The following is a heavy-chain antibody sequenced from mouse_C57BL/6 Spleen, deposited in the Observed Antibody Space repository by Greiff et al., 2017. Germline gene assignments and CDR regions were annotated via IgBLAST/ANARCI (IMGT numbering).Heavy chain of an antibody. Sequence: DVKLEESGPGLAKPSQPLSLTCSVTGYSITSDYWNWIRKFPGNTLEYMGYISYSGSTYYDTSLKSRISLTRDTSKDQYYLQLKSVTTEDTATYYCARGTRYFDYWGQGTTLTVSS. J-gene: IGHJ2*01. V-gene: IGHV3-8*01. CDR3: ARGTRYFDY. CDR1: GYSITSDY. CDR2: ISYSGST.